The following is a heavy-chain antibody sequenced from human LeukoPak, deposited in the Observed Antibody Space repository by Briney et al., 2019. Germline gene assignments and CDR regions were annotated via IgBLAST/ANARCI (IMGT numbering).Heavy chain of an antibody. Sequence: GGSLRLSCAASGFTFSSYGMHWVRQAPGKGLEWVAVISYDGSNKYYADSVEGRFTISRDNSKNTLYLQMNSLRAEDTAVYYCAEDHHSSSSEPTYHWFDPWGQGTLVTVSS. CDR1: GFTFSSYG. CDR2: ISYDGSNK. CDR3: AEDHHSSSSEPTYHWFDP. D-gene: IGHD6-13*01. J-gene: IGHJ5*02. V-gene: IGHV3-30*18.